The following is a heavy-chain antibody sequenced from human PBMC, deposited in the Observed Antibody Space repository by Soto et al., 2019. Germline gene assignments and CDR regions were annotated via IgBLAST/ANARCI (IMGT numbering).Heavy chain of an antibody. J-gene: IGHJ6*02. CDR1: GYSFTSYW. Sequence: GESLKISCKGSGYSFTSYWIGWVRQMPGKGLEWMGIIYPGDSDTRYSPSFQGQVTISADKSISTAYLQWRSLKASDTATSYCAKRSRYAVGVYGMDVWGQGTTVTVSS. CDR2: IYPGDSDT. CDR3: AKRSRYAVGVYGMDV. D-gene: IGHD2-2*01. V-gene: IGHV5-51*01.